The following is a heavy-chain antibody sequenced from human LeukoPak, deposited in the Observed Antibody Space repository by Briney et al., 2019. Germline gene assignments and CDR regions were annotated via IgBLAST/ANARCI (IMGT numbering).Heavy chain of an antibody. CDR1: GFTFSSYA. CDR3: ARDGDDTTNW. D-gene: IGHD2-8*01. CDR2: IYSGGKT. Sequence: AGGSLRLSCAASGFTFSSYAMSWVRQAPGKGLEWVSVIYSGGKTFYADSVKGRFTISRDDSKNTLYLQMNSLRAEDTAIYYCARDGDDTTNWWGQGTLVTVSS. V-gene: IGHV3-23*01. J-gene: IGHJ4*02.